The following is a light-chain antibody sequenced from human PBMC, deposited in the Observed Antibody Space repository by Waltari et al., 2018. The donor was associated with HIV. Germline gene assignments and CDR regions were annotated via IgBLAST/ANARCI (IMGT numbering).Light chain of an antibody. V-gene: IGKV1-39*01. CDR3: QQSYSTPRTA. CDR2: AAS. Sequence: DIPMTQSPSSLSASVGDRVTITCRASQSISSYLNWYQQTPGKAPKLLIYAASSLQSGVPSRFSGSGSWTDFTLTISSLQPEDFATYYCQQSYSTPRTAFGQGTKLEIK. J-gene: IGKJ2*01. CDR1: QSISSY.